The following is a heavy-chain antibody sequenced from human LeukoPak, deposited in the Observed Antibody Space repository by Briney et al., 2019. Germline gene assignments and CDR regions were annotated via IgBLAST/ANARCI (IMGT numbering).Heavy chain of an antibody. D-gene: IGHD2-2*02. V-gene: IGHV4-61*08. CDR2: IYYSGST. Sequence: SETLSLTCTVSGGSISSGDYYWSWIRQPPGKGLEWIGYIYYSGSTYYNPSLKSRVTISVDTSKNQFSLKLSSVTAADTAVYYCARVSPHCSSTSCYKRGDAFDIWGQGTMVTVSS. J-gene: IGHJ3*02. CDR3: ARVSPHCSSTSCYKRGDAFDI. CDR1: GGSISSGDYY.